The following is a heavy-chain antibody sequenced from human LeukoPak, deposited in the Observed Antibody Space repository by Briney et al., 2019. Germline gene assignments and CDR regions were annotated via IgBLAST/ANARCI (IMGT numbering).Heavy chain of an antibody. Sequence: PGRSLRLSCAAYGFTFSSYAMHWVRQAPGKGLEWVAVISYDGSNKYYADSVKGRFTISRDNSKNTLYLQMNSLRAEDTAVYYCASAVAGTYWGQGTLVTVSS. V-gene: IGHV3-30-3*01. J-gene: IGHJ4*02. CDR3: ASAVAGTY. D-gene: IGHD6-19*01. CDR1: GFTFSSYA. CDR2: ISYDGSNK.